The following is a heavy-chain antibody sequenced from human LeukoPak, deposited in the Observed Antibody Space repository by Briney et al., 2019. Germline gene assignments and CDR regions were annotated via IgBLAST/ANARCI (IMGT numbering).Heavy chain of an antibody. CDR1: RYIFTSYD. J-gene: IGHJ6*02. CDR3: ARGSLRYFDWLTFYYYYGMDV. V-gene: IGHV1-8*01. Sequence: ASVKVSCKASRYIFTSYDINWVRQATGQGLEWMGWMNPNSGNTGYAQKFQGRVTMTRNTSISTAYMELSSLRSEDTAVYYCARGSLRYFDWLTFYYYYGMDVWGQGTTVTVSS. CDR2: MNPNSGNT. D-gene: IGHD3-9*01.